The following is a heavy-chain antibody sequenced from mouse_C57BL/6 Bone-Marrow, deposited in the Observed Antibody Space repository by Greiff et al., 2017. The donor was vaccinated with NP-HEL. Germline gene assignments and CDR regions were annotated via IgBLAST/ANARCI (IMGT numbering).Heavy chain of an antibody. CDR3: AGDSSGYGDFDY. Sequence: VQLVESGPGLVKPSQSLFLTCSITGFPLTSGYYWIWIRQSPGKPLEWMGYITHSGETFYNPSLQSPISITRETSKNQFFLQLNSVTTEDTAMYYCAGDSSGYGDFDYWGQGTTLTVSS. D-gene: IGHD3-2*02. V-gene: IGHV12-3*01. CDR2: ITHSGET. J-gene: IGHJ2*01. CDR1: GFPLTSGYY.